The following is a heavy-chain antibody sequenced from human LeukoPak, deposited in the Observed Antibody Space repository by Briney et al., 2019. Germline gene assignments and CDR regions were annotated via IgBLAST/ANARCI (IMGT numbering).Heavy chain of an antibody. D-gene: IGHD6-13*01. CDR3: ATSRGSWPDYFNY. CDR2: ISGSGGST. CDR1: GFTFSSYA. J-gene: IGHJ4*02. Sequence: GGSLRLSCAASGFTFSSYAMSWVRQAPGKGLEWVSAISGSGGSTYYADSVKGRFTISRDNSKNTLYLQMNSLRAEDAAIYYCATSRGSWPDYFNYWGQGTLVTVSS. V-gene: IGHV3-23*01.